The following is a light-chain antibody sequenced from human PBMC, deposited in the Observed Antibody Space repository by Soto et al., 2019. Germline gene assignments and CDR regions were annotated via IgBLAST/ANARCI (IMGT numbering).Light chain of an antibody. CDR3: QSYDSSLSGFYV. CDR1: SSNSGAGYD. Sequence: QAVLTQPPSVSGAPGQRVTISCTGSSSNSGAGYDVHWYQQLPGGAPRLLIYANSNRPSGVPDRFSGSRSGTSASLAITGLQAEDEADYSCQSYDSSLSGFYVFGTGTKLTVL. J-gene: IGLJ1*01. CDR2: ANS. V-gene: IGLV1-40*01.